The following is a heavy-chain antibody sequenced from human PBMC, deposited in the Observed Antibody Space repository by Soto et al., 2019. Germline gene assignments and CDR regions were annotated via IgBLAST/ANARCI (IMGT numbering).Heavy chain of an antibody. CDR1: GGSISSGGYY. V-gene: IGHV4-31*03. Sequence: TLSLTCTVSGGSISSGGYYWSWIRQHPGKGLEWIGYIYYSGSTYYNPSLKSRVTISVDTSKSQFSLKLSSVTAADTAVYYCARAGTYYDILTGYYLDYWGQGTLVTVSS. J-gene: IGHJ4*02. D-gene: IGHD3-9*01. CDR3: ARAGTYYDILTGYYLDY. CDR2: IYYSGST.